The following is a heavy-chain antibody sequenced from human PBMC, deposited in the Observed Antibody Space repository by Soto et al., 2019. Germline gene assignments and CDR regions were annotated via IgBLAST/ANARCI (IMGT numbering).Heavy chain of an antibody. J-gene: IGHJ4*02. CDR3: AKDRRDGEYNSVYDF. CDR2: MSFDGTYN. V-gene: IGHV3-30*18. CDR1: GFRFSDYG. D-gene: IGHD4-17*01. Sequence: QVQLAESGGGVVQPGRSLRLSCVGSGFRFSDYGMHWVRQAPGKGLEWVAMMSFDGTYNYYADSVKGRFIISRDNSKNTLYLQMNILRAEDTAVYFCAKDRRDGEYNSVYDFWGQGTLVTVSS.